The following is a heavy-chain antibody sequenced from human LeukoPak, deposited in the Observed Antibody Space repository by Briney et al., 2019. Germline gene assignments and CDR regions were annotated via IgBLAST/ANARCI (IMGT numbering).Heavy chain of an antibody. D-gene: IGHD3-22*01. Sequence: GASVNDSCKASRYTYTSSVISWVRQAPGQELEWMGWISAYNGNTNYAQKLQGRVTMTTDTSTSTAYMELRSLRSDDTAVYYCARAYDSSGYYYGSVYWGQGTLVTVSS. J-gene: IGHJ4*02. CDR2: ISAYNGNT. V-gene: IGHV1-18*01. CDR3: ARAYDSSGYYYGSVY. CDR1: RYTYTSSV.